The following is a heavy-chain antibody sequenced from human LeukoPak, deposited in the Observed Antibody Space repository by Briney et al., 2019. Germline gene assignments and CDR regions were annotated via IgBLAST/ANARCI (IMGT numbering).Heavy chain of an antibody. D-gene: IGHD2-8*01. CDR2: FDPEDDET. CDR3: ATESPRRVYGGGFTFDY. CDR1: GYTLTELS. J-gene: IGHJ4*02. V-gene: IGHV1-24*01. Sequence: ASVKVSCKVSGYTLTELSMHWVRQAPGKGLEWMGGFDPEDDETIYAQKFQGRVTMTEDTSTDTAYMELSSLRSEDTAVYYCATESPRRVYGGGFTFDYWGQGTLVTVSS.